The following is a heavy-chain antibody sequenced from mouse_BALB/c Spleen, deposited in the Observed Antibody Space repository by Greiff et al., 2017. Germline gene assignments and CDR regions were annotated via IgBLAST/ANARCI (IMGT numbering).Heavy chain of an antibody. CDR2: ISSGSSTI. V-gene: IGHV5-17*02. CDR1: GFTFSSFG. Sequence: EVKLMESGGGLVQPGGSRKLSCAASGFTFSSFGMHWVRQAPEKGLEWVAYISSGSSTIYYADTVKGRFTISRDNPKNTLFLQMTSLRSEDTAMYYCARSPYYYGYFDVWGAGTTVTVSS. D-gene: IGHD1-1*01. J-gene: IGHJ1*01. CDR3: ARSPYYYGYFDV.